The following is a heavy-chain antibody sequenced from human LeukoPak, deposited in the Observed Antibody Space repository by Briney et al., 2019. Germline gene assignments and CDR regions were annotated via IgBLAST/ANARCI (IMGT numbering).Heavy chain of an antibody. D-gene: IGHD2-15*01. Sequence: GASVKVSCKASGYTFTSYDINWVRQATGQGLEWMGWMNPNSGNTGYAQKFQGRVNMTRNTSISTAYMEMSSLRSEDTAVYYCARALKSHCSGGSCYTKGLDYWGQGTLVTVSS. CDR2: MNPNSGNT. J-gene: IGHJ4*02. CDR1: GYTFTSYD. CDR3: ARALKSHCSGGSCYTKGLDY. V-gene: IGHV1-8*01.